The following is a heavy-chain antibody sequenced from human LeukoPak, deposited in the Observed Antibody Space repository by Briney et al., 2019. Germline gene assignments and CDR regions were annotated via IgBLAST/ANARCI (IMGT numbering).Heavy chain of an antibody. J-gene: IGHJ3*02. V-gene: IGHV3-11*06. CDR2: ISSSSSYT. CDR1: GFTFRDYY. D-gene: IGHD2-15*01. Sequence: GGSLRLSCAASGFTFRDYYMSWIRQAPGKGLEWVSYISSSSSYTNYADSVKGRFTISRDNAKNSLYLQMNSLRAEDTAVYYCAKETVVVVAATPDAFDIWGQGTMVTVSS. CDR3: AKETVVVVAATPDAFDI.